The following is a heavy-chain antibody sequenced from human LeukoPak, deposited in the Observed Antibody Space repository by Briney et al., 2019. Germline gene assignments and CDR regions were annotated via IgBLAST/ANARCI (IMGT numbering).Heavy chain of an antibody. J-gene: IGHJ5*02. D-gene: IGHD6-19*01. Sequence: PSETLSLACEVSGYSISSDKYWGWLRQPPGKGLEWIGSIYHTGSTYYNPSLKSRVSISVDTSKNQFSLKFTSVTAADTAVYYCARSHSGWQGHNNWFDPWGQGTLVTVSS. CDR3: ARSHSGWQGHNNWFDP. CDR1: GYSISSDKY. V-gene: IGHV4-38-2*01. CDR2: IYHTGST.